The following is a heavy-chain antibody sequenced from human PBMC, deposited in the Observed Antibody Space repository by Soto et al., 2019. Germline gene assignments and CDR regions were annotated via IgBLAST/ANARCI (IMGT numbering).Heavy chain of an antibody. Sequence: SETLSLTCTVSGGSISSGGYYWSWIRQHPGKGLEWIGYIYYSGSTYYNPSLKSRVTISVDTSKNQFSLKLSSVTAADTAVYYCETGRFLEWFHWFDTWGQGTLVTVSS. D-gene: IGHD3-3*01. J-gene: IGHJ5*02. CDR2: IYYSGST. CDR1: GGSISSGGYY. CDR3: ETGRFLEWFHWFDT. V-gene: IGHV4-31*03.